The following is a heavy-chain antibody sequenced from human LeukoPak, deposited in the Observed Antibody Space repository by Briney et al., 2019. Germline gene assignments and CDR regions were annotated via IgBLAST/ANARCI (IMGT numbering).Heavy chain of an antibody. V-gene: IGHV3-30*02. CDR2: IRYDGSNK. CDR1: GFTFSSYG. J-gene: IGHJ5*02. CDR3: AKDTTPPKAGFDP. D-gene: IGHD1-14*01. Sequence: GGSLRLSCAASGFTFSSYGMHWVRQAPGKGLEWVAFIRYDGSNKYYAGSVKGRFTISRDNSKNTLYLQMNSLRAEDTAVYYCAKDTTPPKAGFDPWGQGTLVTVSS.